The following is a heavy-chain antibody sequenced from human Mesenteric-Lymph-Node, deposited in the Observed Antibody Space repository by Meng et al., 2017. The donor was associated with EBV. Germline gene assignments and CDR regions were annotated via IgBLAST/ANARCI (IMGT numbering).Heavy chain of an antibody. V-gene: IGHV1-8*01. J-gene: IGHJ4*02. CDR1: GYTFTSYD. Sequence: QVQLVQSGAEVKDPGAVVTVSCKASGYTFTSYDIHWVRQATGQGLEWMGWRNPNSGNTGYAQKFQGRVTMTRNTSVSTAYMELSSLRSEDTAVYFCARVITIVRGVFPLGYWGQGALVTV. CDR3: ARVITIVRGVFPLGY. D-gene: IGHD3-10*01. CDR2: RNPNSGNT.